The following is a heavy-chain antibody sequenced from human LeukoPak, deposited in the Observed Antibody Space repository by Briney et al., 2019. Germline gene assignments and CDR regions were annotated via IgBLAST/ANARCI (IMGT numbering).Heavy chain of an antibody. Sequence: GGSLRLSCAVSGITLSNYGMSWVRQAPGKGLEWVAGLSGSGGGTNYADSVQGRFTISRDNPKNTLYLQMNSLRAEDTAVYFCAKRGVVIRDFLVGFHKEAYYFDSWGQGALVTVSS. CDR1: GITLSNYG. CDR2: LSGSGGGT. CDR3: AKRGVVIRDFLVGFHKEAYYFDS. D-gene: IGHD3-10*01. J-gene: IGHJ4*02. V-gene: IGHV3-23*01.